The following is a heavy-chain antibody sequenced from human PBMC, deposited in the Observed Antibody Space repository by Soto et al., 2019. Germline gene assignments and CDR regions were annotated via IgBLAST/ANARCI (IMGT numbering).Heavy chain of an antibody. CDR3: VYRGIGEYFLNF. J-gene: IGHJ4*02. V-gene: IGHV2-5*02. D-gene: IGHD3-9*01. CDR1: GFSLTTPGVH. Sequence: QITLKASGPTLVNPTQTLTLTCTLSGFSLTTPGVHVGWISQPQGKALEWLAPIYWDDSEVYSPSLKNRHTITKDTSKSQVVLTLSTVDPVDMATYYCVYRGIGEYFLNFWGQGILVNVTS. CDR2: IYWDDSE.